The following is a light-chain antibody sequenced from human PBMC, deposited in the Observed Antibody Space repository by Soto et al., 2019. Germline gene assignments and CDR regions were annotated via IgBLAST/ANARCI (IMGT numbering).Light chain of an antibody. J-gene: IGKJ1*01. V-gene: IGKV3-20*01. CDR2: GAS. Sequence: EIVLTQSPGTLSLSPGERATLSCRASQSVSRYLAWYQQKPGQAPRVLIYGASSRATGIPDRFSGSGSGTDFTLTISRREPEDFAVYYCQHYGSLPWTFGQGTKVEIK. CDR3: QHYGSLPWT. CDR1: QSVSRY.